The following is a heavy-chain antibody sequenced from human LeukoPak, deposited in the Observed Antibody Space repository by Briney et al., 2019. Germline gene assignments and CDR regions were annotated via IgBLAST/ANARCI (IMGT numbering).Heavy chain of an antibody. CDR1: GASISSYY. CDR3: ARGVSPLDY. J-gene: IGHJ4*02. Sequence: SETLSLTCTVSGASISSYYWSWVRQPAGKGLEWIGRIQSSGSTNHNPSLKSRVIMSVDTSKFQFSLKLSSVTAADTAVYYCARGVSPLDYWGQGTLVTVSS. D-gene: IGHD2-8*01. V-gene: IGHV4-4*07. CDR2: IQSSGST.